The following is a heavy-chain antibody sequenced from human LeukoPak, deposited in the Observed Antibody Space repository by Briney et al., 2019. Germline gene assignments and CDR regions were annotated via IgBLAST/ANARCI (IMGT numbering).Heavy chain of an antibody. V-gene: IGHV4-34*01. CDR1: GGSFSGYY. J-gene: IGHJ4*02. CDR2: INHSGST. CDR3: ARGIEGDYDFWSGYYPIFDY. D-gene: IGHD3-3*01. Sequence: SETLSLTCAVYGGSFSGYYWSWIRQPPGKGLEWIGEINHSGSTNYNPSLKSRVTISVDTSKNQFSLKLSSVTAADTAVHYCARGIEGDYDFWSGYYPIFDYWGQGTLVTVSS.